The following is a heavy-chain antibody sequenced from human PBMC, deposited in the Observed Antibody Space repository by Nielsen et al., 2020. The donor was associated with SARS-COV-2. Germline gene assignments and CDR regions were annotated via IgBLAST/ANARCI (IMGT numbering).Heavy chain of an antibody. CDR3: AGIEYEGYYYYYYYMDV. CDR1: GGSISSSSYY. J-gene: IGHJ6*03. V-gene: IGHV4-39*07. D-gene: IGHD6-6*01. CDR2: IYYSGST. Sequence: SETLSLTCTVSGGSISSSSYYWGWIRQPPGKGLEWIGSIYYSGSTYHNPSLKSRVTISVDTSKNQFSLKLSSVTAADTAVYYCAGIEYEGYYYYYYYMDVWGKGTTVTVSS.